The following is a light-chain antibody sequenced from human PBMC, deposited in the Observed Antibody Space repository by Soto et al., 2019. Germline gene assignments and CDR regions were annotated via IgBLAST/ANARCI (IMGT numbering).Light chain of an antibody. CDR2: DAS. CDR3: QQSFSRPMYT. J-gene: IGKJ2*01. Sequence: DIQMTQSPSSLSASVGDRVMITCRASQTISTYLNWYQQKPGTAPKLLIYDASTLQSGVPSRFSGSGSGTDFTLTISNLQPEDFATFYCQQSFSRPMYTFGQGTTVDLK. CDR1: QTISTY. V-gene: IGKV1-39*01.